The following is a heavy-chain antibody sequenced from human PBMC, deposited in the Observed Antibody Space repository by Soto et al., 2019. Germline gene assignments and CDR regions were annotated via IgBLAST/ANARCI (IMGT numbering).Heavy chain of an antibody. V-gene: IGHV1-69*13. CDR2: IIPIFGTA. CDR3: ARADLAVAVTRPGMDYYYSGMDV. J-gene: IGHJ6*02. D-gene: IGHD6-19*01. Sequence: GASVKVSCKASGGTFSSYVISWVRQAPGQGLEWMGGIIPIFGTANYAQKFKGRVTITADESTSTAYMELSSLRSEDTAVYYCARADLAVAVTRPGMDYYYSGMDVWGQGTTVTVSS. CDR1: GGTFSSYV.